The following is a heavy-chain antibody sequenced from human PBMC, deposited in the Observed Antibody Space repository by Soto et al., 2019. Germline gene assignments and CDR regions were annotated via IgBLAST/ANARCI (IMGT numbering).Heavy chain of an antibody. J-gene: IGHJ4*02. CDR1: GYTFTSYG. Sequence: ASVKVSCKASGYTFTSYGISWVRQAPGQGLEWMGWISAYNGNTNYAQKLQGRVTMTTDTSTSTAYMELRSLRSDDTAVYYCARPALNCGGDCSYFDYWGQGTLVTVSS. V-gene: IGHV1-18*01. CDR2: ISAYNGNT. CDR3: ARPALNCGGDCSYFDY. D-gene: IGHD2-21*02.